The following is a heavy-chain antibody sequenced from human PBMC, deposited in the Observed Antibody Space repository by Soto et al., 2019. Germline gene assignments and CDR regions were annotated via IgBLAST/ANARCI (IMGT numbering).Heavy chain of an antibody. Sequence: GGSLRLSCAASGFTFISYVMSWVRQAPGKGLEWVSALTGSSGDTYYADSVKGRFTTSRDNSKNTLYLQMSSLRAEDTAVYYCAKGSASARPYYFDFWGQGTLVTVS. CDR1: GFTFISYV. CDR3: AKGSASARPYYFDF. J-gene: IGHJ4*02. CDR2: LTGSSGDT. V-gene: IGHV3-23*01. D-gene: IGHD6-6*01.